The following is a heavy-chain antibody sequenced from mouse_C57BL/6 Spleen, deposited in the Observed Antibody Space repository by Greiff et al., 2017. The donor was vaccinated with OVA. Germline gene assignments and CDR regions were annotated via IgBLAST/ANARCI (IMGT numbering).Heavy chain of an antibody. V-gene: IGHV1-50*01. CDR2: IDPSDSYT. J-gene: IGHJ1*03. CDR1: GYTFTSYW. CDR3: ASLHYYGSSHWYFDV. Sequence: QVHVKQPGAELVKPGASVKLSCKASGYTFTSYWMQWVKQRPGQGLEWIGEIDPSDSYTNYNQKFKGKATLTVDTSSSTAYMQLSSLTSEDSAVYYCASLHYYGSSHWYFDVWGTGTTVTVSS. D-gene: IGHD1-1*01.